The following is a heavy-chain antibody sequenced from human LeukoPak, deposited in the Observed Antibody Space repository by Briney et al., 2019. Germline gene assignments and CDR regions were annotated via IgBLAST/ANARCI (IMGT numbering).Heavy chain of an antibody. CDR3: ARDPRQYSGSYYSYAFDI. D-gene: IGHD1-26*01. J-gene: IGHJ3*02. CDR1: GFTFGRYA. Sequence: PGGSLRLSCAASGFTFGRYAMHWVRQAPGMGLAWVAVISNDGSNKYYSESVKGRFTISRDNSKNTLYMQMNSLRAEDTAVYFCARDPRQYSGSYYSYAFDIWGLGTMVTVSS. CDR2: ISNDGSNK. V-gene: IGHV3-30*04.